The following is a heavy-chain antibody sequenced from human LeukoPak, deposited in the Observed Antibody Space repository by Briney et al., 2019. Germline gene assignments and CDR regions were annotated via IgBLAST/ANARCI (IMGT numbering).Heavy chain of an antibody. Sequence: GGSLRLSCSASGFTFSSYAMHWVRQAPGKGLEYVSAISSNGGSTYYADSVKGRFTISRDNSKNTLYLQMNSLRAEDTAVYYCATGLGMATITDYYYGMDVWGQGTTVTVSS. CDR3: ATGLGMATITDYYYGMDV. D-gene: IGHD5-24*01. V-gene: IGHV3-64*04. CDR2: ISSNGGST. J-gene: IGHJ6*02. CDR1: GFTFSSYA.